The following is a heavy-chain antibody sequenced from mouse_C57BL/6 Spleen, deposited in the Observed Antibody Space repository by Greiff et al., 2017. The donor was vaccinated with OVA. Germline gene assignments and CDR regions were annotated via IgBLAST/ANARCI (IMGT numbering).Heavy chain of an antibody. J-gene: IGHJ2*01. CDR3: ARRGIRLITTDFGY. CDR2: IDPSDSYT. D-gene: IGHD1-1*01. Sequence: VQLQQPGAELVMPGASVKLSCKASGYTFTSYWMHWVKQRPGQGLEWIGEIDPSDSYTNYNQKFKGKSTLTVDKSSSTAYMQLSSLTSEDSAVYYCARRGIRLITTDFGYWGQGTTLTVSS. CDR1: GYTFTSYW. V-gene: IGHV1-69*01.